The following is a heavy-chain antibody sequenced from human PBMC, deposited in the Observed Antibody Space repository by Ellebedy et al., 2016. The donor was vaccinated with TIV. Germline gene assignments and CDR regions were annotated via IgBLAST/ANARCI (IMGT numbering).Heavy chain of an antibody. J-gene: IGHJ4*02. V-gene: IGHV1-69*04. Sequence: AASVKVSCKASGGTFSRYALNWARQAPGQGLEWMGRIMPILDIANYPQKFQGRVTITADKSTSTAYMELRSLRSEDTAVYYCARDLLGSADYWGQGTLVTVSS. D-gene: IGHD3-22*01. CDR1: GGTFSRYA. CDR2: IMPILDIA. CDR3: ARDLLGSADY.